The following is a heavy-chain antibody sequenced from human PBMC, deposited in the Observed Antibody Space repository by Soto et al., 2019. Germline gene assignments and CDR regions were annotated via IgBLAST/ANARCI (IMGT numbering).Heavy chain of an antibody. Sequence: GGSLRLSCAASGFTFSSYGMHWVRQAPGKGLEWVAVISYDGSNKYYADSVKGRFTISRDNSKNTLYLQMNSLRAEDTAVYYCAKDSGYGVTGYYFLSRGQGPLVTSPQ. CDR1: GFTFSSYG. J-gene: IGHJ4*02. CDR2: ISYDGSNK. D-gene: IGHD1-26*01. CDR3: AKDSGYGVTGYYFLS. V-gene: IGHV3-30*18.